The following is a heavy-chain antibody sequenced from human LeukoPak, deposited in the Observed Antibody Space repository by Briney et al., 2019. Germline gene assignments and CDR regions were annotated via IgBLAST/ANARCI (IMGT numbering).Heavy chain of an antibody. D-gene: IGHD3-22*01. V-gene: IGHV1-24*01. CDR2: FDPEGGET. CDR1: GYTLTELS. Sequence: ASVKVSCKVSGYTLTELSMHWVRQAPGKGLEWMGGFDPEGGETIYAQKFQGRVTMTEDTSTDTAYMELSSLRSEDTAVYYCAATGYYDSSGYYYPSNWGQGTLVTVSS. CDR3: AATGYYDSSGYYYPSN. J-gene: IGHJ4*02.